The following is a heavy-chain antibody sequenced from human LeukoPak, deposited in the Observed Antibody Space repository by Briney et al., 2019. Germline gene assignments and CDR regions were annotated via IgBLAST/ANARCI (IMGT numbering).Heavy chain of an antibody. CDR3: ARGKWNAFDI. Sequence: SGTLSLTCTVSGGSISSSGYYWGWIRQPPGKGLEWIGTIYYSGSTYYNPSLKSRVTISVDTSKNQFSLKLSSVTAADTAVYYCARGKWNAFDIWGQGTMVTVSS. D-gene: IGHD1-26*01. V-gene: IGHV4-39*01. CDR1: GGSISSSGYY. J-gene: IGHJ3*02. CDR2: IYYSGST.